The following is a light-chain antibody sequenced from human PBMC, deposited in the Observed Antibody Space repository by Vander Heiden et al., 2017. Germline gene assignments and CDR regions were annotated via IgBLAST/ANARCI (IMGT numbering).Light chain of an antibody. CDR1: QSVLYSANNKNY. J-gene: IGKJ4*01. V-gene: IGKV4-1*01. CDR2: WAS. CDR3: QQYYGSPLT. Sequence: DIVMTQSPDSLAVSLGERATINCKSSQSVLYSANNKNYLAWYQQKPGQPPKLLLYWASTRESGVPDRFCGSGSGTDFTLTISSLQAEDVAVYYCQQYYGSPLTFGGGTKVEIE.